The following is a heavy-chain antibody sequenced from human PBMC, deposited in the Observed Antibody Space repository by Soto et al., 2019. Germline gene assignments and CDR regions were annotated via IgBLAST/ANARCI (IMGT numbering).Heavy chain of an antibody. CDR2: ISAYNGNT. J-gene: IGHJ5*02. CDR3: ANYEYSSGWGFDP. CDR1: GGTLSDHG. Sequence: GSVKVPCEASGGTLSDHGVAWLRQAPGQGLEWMGWISAYNGNTNYAQKLQGRVTMTTDTSTSTAYMELRSLRSDDTAVYYCANYEYSSGWGFDPWGQGTLVTSPQ. V-gene: IGHV1-18*01. D-gene: IGHD6-19*01.